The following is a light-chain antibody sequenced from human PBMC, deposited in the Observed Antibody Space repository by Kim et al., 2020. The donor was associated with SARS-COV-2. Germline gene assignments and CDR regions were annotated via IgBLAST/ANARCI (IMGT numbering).Light chain of an antibody. CDR3: MQALQTPPYT. Sequence: DIVMTQSPLSLTVSPGEPASISCRSSQSLLHTNGYNYFDWYLKKPGQSPQLLIYWGFNRASGVPDRFRGSGSGTAFTLKISRVEAEDVGIYYCMQALQTPPYTFGQGTKLEI. J-gene: IGKJ2*01. CDR1: QSLLHTNGYNY. CDR2: WGF. V-gene: IGKV2-28*01.